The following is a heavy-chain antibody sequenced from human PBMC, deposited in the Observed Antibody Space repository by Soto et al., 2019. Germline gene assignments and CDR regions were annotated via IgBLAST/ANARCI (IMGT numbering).Heavy chain of an antibody. CDR1: GFTASNFW. J-gene: IGHJ2*01. Sequence: VESGGGVCQSGGSLRLSCAASGFTASNFWMHWVRQAPGKGLVWVARINGDGSSRTYADSVKGRLTISRDNAKNMVFLDMKSLRGEDTAVYYCARDFDWYLHAWGRGTLVTVSS. CDR2: INGDGSSR. D-gene: IGHD3-3*01. V-gene: IGHV3-74*03. CDR3: ARDFDWYLHA.